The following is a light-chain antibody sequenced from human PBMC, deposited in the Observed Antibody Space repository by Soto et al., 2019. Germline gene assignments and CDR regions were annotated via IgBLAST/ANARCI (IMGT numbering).Light chain of an antibody. CDR2: DAS. Sequence: EIVLTQSPATLSLSPGERATLSCRASQSVSNYLAWYQQKAGQAPRLLIYDASNRATGIPARSSGSGSGTDFTLTISSLEPEDFAVYYCQQRSNWPPLTFGGGTKVEIK. V-gene: IGKV3-11*01. J-gene: IGKJ4*01. CDR1: QSVSNY. CDR3: QQRSNWPPLT.